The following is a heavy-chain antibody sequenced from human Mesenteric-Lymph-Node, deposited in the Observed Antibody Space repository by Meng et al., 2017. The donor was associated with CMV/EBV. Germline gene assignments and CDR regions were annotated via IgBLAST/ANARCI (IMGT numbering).Heavy chain of an antibody. CDR2: INHSRST. CDR3: ARHQRWLKSEGGFNY. D-gene: IGHD4-23*01. CDR1: GVSLSCYN. V-gene: IGHV4-34*01. Sequence: WYAVLLYPSKPLYLSCVVYGVSLSCYNWVWIRQPPGNGRECIGEINHSRSTNYNPSLKSRVTISVDTSKNQFSLKLSSVTAADTAVYYCARHQRWLKSEGGFNYWGQGTLVTVSS. J-gene: IGHJ4*02.